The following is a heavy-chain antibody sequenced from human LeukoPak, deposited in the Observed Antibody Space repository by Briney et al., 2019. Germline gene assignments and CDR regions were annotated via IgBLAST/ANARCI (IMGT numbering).Heavy chain of an antibody. Sequence: SETLSLTCTVSGGSISSYYWGWIRQPPGKGLEWIGYIYYSGTTYYNPSLKSRVTVSLDTSKNQFSLKLSSVTAADAAVYYCAREDSGSLDYWGQGTLVTVSS. CDR2: IYYSGTT. J-gene: IGHJ4*02. CDR1: GGSISSYY. V-gene: IGHV4-59*12. CDR3: AREDSGSLDY. D-gene: IGHD1-26*01.